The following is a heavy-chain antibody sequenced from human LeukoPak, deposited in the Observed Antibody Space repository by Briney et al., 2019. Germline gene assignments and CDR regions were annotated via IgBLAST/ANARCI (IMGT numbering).Heavy chain of an antibody. V-gene: IGHV1-46*01. Sequence: GASVKVSCKASGYTFTSYYMHWVRQAPGQGLEWMGLINPSGGSTSYAQKFQGRVTMTRDTSTSTVYMELSSLRSEDTAVYYCARDLFTAMGDVSYYYYGMDVWGQGTTVTVSS. J-gene: IGHJ6*02. D-gene: IGHD5-18*01. CDR1: GYTFTSYY. CDR3: ARDLFTAMGDVSYYYYGMDV. CDR2: INPSGGST.